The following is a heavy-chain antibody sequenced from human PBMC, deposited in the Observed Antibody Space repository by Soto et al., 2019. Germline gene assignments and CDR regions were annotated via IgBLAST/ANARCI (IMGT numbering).Heavy chain of an antibody. D-gene: IGHD4-4*01. CDR3: ARRRSTTEKHGGKCYYRYGMDV. CDR2: IYPGDSDT. J-gene: IGHJ6*04. V-gene: IGHV5-51*01. CDR1: GYSFTSYW. Sequence: VASLKISCKGSGYSFTSYWIGWLRQMPGKGLEWMGIIYPGDSDTRYSPSFQGQVTISADKSISTAYLQWSSLKASDTAMYYCARRRSTTEKHGGKCYYRYGMDVWGKGTTVTVSS.